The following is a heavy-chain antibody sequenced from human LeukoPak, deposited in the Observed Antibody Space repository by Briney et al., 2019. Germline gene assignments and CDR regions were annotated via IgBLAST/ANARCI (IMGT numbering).Heavy chain of an antibody. CDR1: GGSISSGGYY. Sequence: SETLSLTCTVSGGSISSGGYYWSWIRQHPGKGLEWIGYIYYSGSTYYNPSLKSRVTISVDTSKNQFSLKLSSVTAADTAVYYCARGKVPNDAFDIWGQGTMVTVSS. V-gene: IGHV4-31*03. CDR3: ARGKVPNDAFDI. CDR2: IYYSGST. J-gene: IGHJ3*02.